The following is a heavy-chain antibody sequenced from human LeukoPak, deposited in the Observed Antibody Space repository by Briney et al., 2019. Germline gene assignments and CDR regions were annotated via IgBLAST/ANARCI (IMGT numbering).Heavy chain of an antibody. CDR2: ISGRGGST. CDR1: GFTFSSYA. CDR3: QSGNFYDSSGYYSPYFDY. V-gene: IGHV3-23*01. D-gene: IGHD3-22*01. J-gene: IGHJ4*02. Sequence: GGSLRLSCAASGFTFSSYAMSWVRQAPGKGLEWVSAISGRGGSTYYADSVKGRFTISRDNSKNTLYLQMNSLRAEDTAVYYCQSGNFYDSSGYYSPYFDYWGQGTLVTVSS.